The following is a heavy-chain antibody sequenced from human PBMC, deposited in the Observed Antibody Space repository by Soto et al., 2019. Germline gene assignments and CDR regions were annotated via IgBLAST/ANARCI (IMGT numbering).Heavy chain of an antibody. J-gene: IGHJ6*02. CDR1: GFTFSSYA. CDR2: ISYDGSNK. Sequence: QVQLVESGGGVVQPGRSLRLSCAASGFTFSSYAMHWVRQAPGKGLEWVAVISYDGSNKYYADSVKGRFTISRDNSKTTWELQMNSRRAEDTAVYCCARGIYCIGTSCYSNYYDGMDVWGQGTTVTVSS. CDR3: ARGIYCIGTSCYSNYYDGMDV. V-gene: IGHV3-30-3*01. D-gene: IGHD2-2*01.